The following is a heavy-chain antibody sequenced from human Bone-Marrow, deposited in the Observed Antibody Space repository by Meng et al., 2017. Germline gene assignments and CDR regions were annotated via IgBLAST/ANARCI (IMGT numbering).Heavy chain of an antibody. CDR3: ARVGSNGSGSYYYYYYGMDV. CDR2: ISSSSSYI. V-gene: IGHV3-21*01. Sequence: GGSLRLSCAASGFTFSSYSMNWVRQAPGKGLEWVSSISSSSSYIYYADSVKGRFTISRDNATNSLYLQMNSLRAEDTAVYYCARVGSNGSGSYYYYYYGMDVWGQGTTVTVSS. CDR1: GFTFSSYS. D-gene: IGHD3-10*01. J-gene: IGHJ6*02.